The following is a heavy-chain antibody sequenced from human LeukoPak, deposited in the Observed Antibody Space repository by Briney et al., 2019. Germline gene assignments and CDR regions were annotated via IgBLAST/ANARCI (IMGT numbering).Heavy chain of an antibody. J-gene: IGHJ4*02. CDR1: GFTFSSYS. CDR2: ISSSSSYI. CDR3: AREGVSRGYSYGEFFDH. D-gene: IGHD5-18*01. V-gene: IGHV3-21*01. Sequence: PGGSLRLSCAASGFTFSSYSMNWVRQAPGKGLEWVSSISSSSSYIYYADSVKGRFTISRDNAKNSLYLQMNSLRAEDTAVYYCAREGVSRGYSYGEFFDHWGQGTLVTVSS.